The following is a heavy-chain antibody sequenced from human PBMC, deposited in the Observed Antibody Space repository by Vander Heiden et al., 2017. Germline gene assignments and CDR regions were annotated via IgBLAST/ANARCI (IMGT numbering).Heavy chain of an antibody. CDR1: GFIFDNYC. V-gene: IGHV3-11*01. J-gene: IGHJ4*02. CDR3: FAGYNDIDY. D-gene: IGHD5-12*01. Sequence: QVQLGESGGGLVKPGRSLRLSCAASGFIFDNYCMSWIRLAPGKGLEWVSYINRDSTTIYYTDSVQGRFTISRDNAKNSLYLQMNNLGVEDTAVYYCFAGYNDIDYWGQGTLVTVSS. CDR2: INRDSTTI.